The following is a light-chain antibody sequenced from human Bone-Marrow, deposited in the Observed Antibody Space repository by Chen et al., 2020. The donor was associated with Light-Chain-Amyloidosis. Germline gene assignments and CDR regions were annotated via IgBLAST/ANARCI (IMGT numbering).Light chain of an antibody. J-gene: IGLJ2*01. CDR2: KNN. CDR3: AAWDDSLNGVV. CDR1: SSNIGNNY. Sequence: SVLTQPPSASGTPAHMVTIPSSGSSSNIGNNYVDWYQQVPRTAPKLFIYKNNQRPSGVPDRFSGSRSGTSASLAISGLRSEDDADYYCAAWDDSLNGVVFGGGTKLTVL. V-gene: IGLV1-47*01.